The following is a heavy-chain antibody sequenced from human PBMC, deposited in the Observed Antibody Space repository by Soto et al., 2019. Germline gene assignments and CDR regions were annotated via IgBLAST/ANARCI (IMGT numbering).Heavy chain of an antibody. CDR2: IVASGGIT. CDR3: AKNSAATIRVGYDY. CDR1: GFTFSSYP. J-gene: IGHJ4*02. Sequence: EVQLLESGGGLAQPGRSLRLSCAASGFTFSSYPMRWVRQAPGQGLEWVSGIVASGGITYYADSVKGRFTISRDNSKNTLYLQMNSLRAEDTAVYYCAKNSAATIRVGYDYWGQGTLVTVSS. V-gene: IGHV3-23*01. D-gene: IGHD5-12*01.